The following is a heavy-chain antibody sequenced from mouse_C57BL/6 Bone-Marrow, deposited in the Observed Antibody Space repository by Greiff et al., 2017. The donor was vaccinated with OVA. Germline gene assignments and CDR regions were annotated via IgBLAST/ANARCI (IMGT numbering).Heavy chain of an antibody. CDR3: ALTMVTTTGY. Sequence: QVQLKQSGPELVKPGASVKLSCKASGYTFTSYDINWVKQRPGQGLEWIGWIYPRDGSTKYNEKFKGQATLTVDTSSSTAYMELHSLTSEDSAVYFCALTMVTTTGYWGQGTSVTVSS. V-gene: IGHV1-85*01. CDR1: GYTFTSYD. CDR2: IYPRDGST. J-gene: IGHJ4*01. D-gene: IGHD2-2*01.